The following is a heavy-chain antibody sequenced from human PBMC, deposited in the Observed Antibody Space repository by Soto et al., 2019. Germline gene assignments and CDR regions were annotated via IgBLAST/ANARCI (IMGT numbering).Heavy chain of an antibody. Sequence: SVKVPCKASCYTFIYYYIHWVRQAPGQGLEWMGCINPHSGDTNSPPKFQARVTMTRDTSNSTAYMELKRLYSNDTAVYHCARSGYPGSYHPPAFWGQGTLVTVSS. CDR2: INPHSGDT. D-gene: IGHD1-26*01. CDR3: ARSGYPGSYHPPAF. V-gene: IGHV1-2*02. CDR1: CYTFIYYY. J-gene: IGHJ4*02.